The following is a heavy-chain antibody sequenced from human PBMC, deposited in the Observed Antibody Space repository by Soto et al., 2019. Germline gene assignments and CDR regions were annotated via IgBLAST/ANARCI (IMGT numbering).Heavy chain of an antibody. V-gene: IGHV3-23*01. CDR1: VFTFGTTD. Sequence: WWSLRLSCSASVFTFGTTDMSWFRQAPGEGLEWVSTIDGSGGITYYADSVKGRFTISRDNSRNTVYLQMNSLRGDDTALYYCVKNSGWFNTWGQGALVTVSS. CDR2: IDGSGGIT. J-gene: IGHJ5*02. D-gene: IGHD3-10*01. CDR3: VKNSGWFNT.